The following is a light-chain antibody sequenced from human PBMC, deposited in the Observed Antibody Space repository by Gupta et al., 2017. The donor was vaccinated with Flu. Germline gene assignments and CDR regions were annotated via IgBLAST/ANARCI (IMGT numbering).Light chain of an antibody. CDR1: QGINTY. CDR3: QQGYIYPLT. J-gene: IGKJ4*01. Sequence: PSSLSASTGDRVTITCRASQGINTYLAWYQQKPGKAPKLLIYTASTLQTGVPSRFSGSGSGTEFTLTISSLQSEDFAAYYCQQGYIYPLTFGGGTKVEIK. V-gene: IGKV1-8*01. CDR2: TAS.